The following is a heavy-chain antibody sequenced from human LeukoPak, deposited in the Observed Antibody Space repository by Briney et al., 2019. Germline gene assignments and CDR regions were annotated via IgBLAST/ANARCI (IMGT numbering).Heavy chain of an antibody. CDR2: IYYSGST. CDR3: ARDGGGDWGDYFDC. J-gene: IGHJ4*02. D-gene: IGHD2-21*02. Sequence: PSETLSLTCTVSGGSISSYYWSWIRQPPGKGLEWIGYIYYSGSTNYNPSLKSRVTISVDTSKNQFSLKLSSVTAADTAVYYCARDGGGDWGDYFDCWGQGTLVTVSS. V-gene: IGHV4-59*01. CDR1: GGSISSYY.